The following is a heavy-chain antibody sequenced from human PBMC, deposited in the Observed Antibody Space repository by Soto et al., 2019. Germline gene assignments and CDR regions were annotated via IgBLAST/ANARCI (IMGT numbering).Heavy chain of an antibody. CDR3: ARRLDCSGGRCFSRWFDP. V-gene: IGHV5-51*01. CDR1: GYRFTNYW. J-gene: IGHJ5*02. CDR2: IYPGDSDT. D-gene: IGHD2-15*01. Sequence: EVQLVQSGAEVKKPGESLKISCKGSGYRFTNYWIGWVRQMPGKGLEWMGIIYPGDSDTRYSPSFQGQVTISADKSISTAYLQWSSLKASDTAMYYYARRLDCSGGRCFSRWFDPWGQGTLVTVSS.